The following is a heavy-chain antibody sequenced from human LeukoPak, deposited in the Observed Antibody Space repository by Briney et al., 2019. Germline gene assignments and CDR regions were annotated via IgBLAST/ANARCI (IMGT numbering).Heavy chain of an antibody. D-gene: IGHD2-2*01. CDR2: IYTSGST. CDR1: GGSISSGSYY. CDR3: ARHDPDVVPAWYFDL. V-gene: IGHV4-61*02. J-gene: IGHJ2*01. Sequence: PSETLSLTCTVSGGSISSGSYYWSWIRQPAGKGLEWIGRIYTSGSTNYNPSLKSRVTISVDTSKNQFSLKLSPVTAADTAVYYCARHDPDVVPAWYFDLWGRGTLVTVSS.